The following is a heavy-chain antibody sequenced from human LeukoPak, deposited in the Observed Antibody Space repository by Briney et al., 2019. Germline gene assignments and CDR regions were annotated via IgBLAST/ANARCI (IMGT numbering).Heavy chain of an antibody. J-gene: IGHJ3*02. CDR2: IYYSGST. V-gene: IGHV4-31*03. CDR3: ARAYSSSSGWSPLDAFDI. D-gene: IGHD6-19*01. Sequence: SETLSLTCTVSGGSISSGGYYWSWIRQHPGKGLEWIGYIYYSGSTYYNPSLKSRVTISVDTSKNQFSLKLSSVTAADTAVYYCARAYSSSSGWSPLDAFDIWGQGTMVTVSS. CDR1: GGSISSGGYY.